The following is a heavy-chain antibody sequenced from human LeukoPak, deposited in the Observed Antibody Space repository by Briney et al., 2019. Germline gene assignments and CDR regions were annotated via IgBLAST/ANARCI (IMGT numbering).Heavy chain of an antibody. D-gene: IGHD4-17*01. CDR1: GYNFDSFW. CDR2: IYPGDSDT. V-gene: IGHV5-51*01. CDR3: ARPVYNGDDEYFDY. J-gene: IGHJ4*02. Sequence: GESLKISCEVFGYNFDSFWIGWVRQMPGKGLEWMGSIYPGDSDTKYSPSFQGQVTISADKSISTAYLQWSSLKASDTAMYFCARPVYNGDDEYFDYWGQGTLVTVSS.